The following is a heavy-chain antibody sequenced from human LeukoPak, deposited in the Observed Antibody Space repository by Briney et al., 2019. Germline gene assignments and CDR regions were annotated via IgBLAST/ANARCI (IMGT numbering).Heavy chain of an antibody. D-gene: IGHD5-18*01. J-gene: IGHJ4*02. CDR3: ARVGGYSYGYR. CDR2: ISYDGSNK. V-gene: IGHV3-30*03. Sequence: PGGSLRLSCAASGFTFSSYGMHWVRQAPGKGLEWVAVISYDGSNKYYADSVKGRFTISRDNAKNSLYLQMNSLRAEDTAVYYCARVGGYSYGYRWGQGTLVTVSS. CDR1: GFTFSSYG.